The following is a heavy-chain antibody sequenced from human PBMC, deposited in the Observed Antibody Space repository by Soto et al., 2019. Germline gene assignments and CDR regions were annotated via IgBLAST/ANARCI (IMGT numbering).Heavy chain of an antibody. V-gene: IGHV3-73*01. D-gene: IGHD2-21*02. CDR3: TKQIYCGNS. CDR1: GLTFSGSA. Sequence: GGSLRLSYAASGLTFSGSAMNWVRQASGKGLEWVARIRSKANNYATAYAASVKGRFTISRDDSENTAYLQMNSLKTEDTAIYYCTKQIYCGNSWGQGT. J-gene: IGHJ4*02. CDR2: IRSKANNYAT.